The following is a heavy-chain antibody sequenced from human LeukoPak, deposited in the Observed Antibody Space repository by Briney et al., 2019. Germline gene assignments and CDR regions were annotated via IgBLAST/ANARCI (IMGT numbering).Heavy chain of an antibody. J-gene: IGHJ4*02. CDR1: GFTFSSYA. CDR3: VKAAGCGSSCFIIDF. Sequence: GGSLRLSCSASGFTFSSYAFHWVRQAPGKGLEHVSLISSNGDYTYYADSVKGRFTISRDNSKNTLYLQMSSLRAEDTAVYYCVKAAGCGSSCFIIDFWGQGTLVTVSS. D-gene: IGHD2-15*01. CDR2: ISSNGDYT. V-gene: IGHV3-64D*09.